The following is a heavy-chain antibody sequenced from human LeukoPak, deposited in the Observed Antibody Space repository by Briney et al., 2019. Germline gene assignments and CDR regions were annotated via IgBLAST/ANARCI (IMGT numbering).Heavy chain of an antibody. CDR3: ARESGYCSGGSCYSYYYMDV. J-gene: IGHJ6*03. V-gene: IGHV1-69*05. Sequence: SVKVSCKASVGTFSSYAISWVRQAPGQGLEWMGGIIPIFGTANYAQRFQGRVTITTDESTSTAYMELGSLRSEDTAVYYCARESGYCSGGSCYSYYYMDVWGKGTTVTVSS. CDR2: IIPIFGTA. D-gene: IGHD2-15*01. CDR1: VGTFSSYA.